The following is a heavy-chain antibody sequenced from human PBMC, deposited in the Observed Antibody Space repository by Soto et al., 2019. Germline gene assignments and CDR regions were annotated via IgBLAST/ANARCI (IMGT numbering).Heavy chain of an antibody. Sequence: ASVNVSCKSSGYSFTNNDVSWVRQSTGQGLEWMGWMNPGSGDTGYAQKFQGRVTTTRDISIATAYMELSSLRSDDTAIYYCARMATFGSLNWFDPWGQGTLVTSPQ. D-gene: IGHD3-16*01. CDR2: MNPGSGDT. V-gene: IGHV1-8*01. J-gene: IGHJ5*02. CDR3: ARMATFGSLNWFDP. CDR1: GYSFTNND.